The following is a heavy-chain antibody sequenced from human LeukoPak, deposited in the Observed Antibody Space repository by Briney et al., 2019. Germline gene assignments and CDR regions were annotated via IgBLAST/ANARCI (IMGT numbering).Heavy chain of an antibody. CDR1: GGSISSNY. CDR2: SGST. J-gene: IGHJ4*02. V-gene: IGHV4-4*08. CDR3: ARDQIKAYGEGD. Sequence: SETLSLTCTVSGGSISSNYWSWIRQPPGKGLEWIGYSGSTNYNPSLKSRVTISVDTSKNQFSLKLSSVTAADTAVYYCARDQIKAYGEGDWGQGTLVTVSS. D-gene: IGHD4-17*01.